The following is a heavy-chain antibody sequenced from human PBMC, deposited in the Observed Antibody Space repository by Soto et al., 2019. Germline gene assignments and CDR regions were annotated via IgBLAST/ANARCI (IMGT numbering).Heavy chain of an antibody. CDR2: ISGSGGST. J-gene: IGHJ4*02. Sequence: EVQLLESGGGLVQPGGSLRLSCAASGFTFSSYAMSWVRQAPGKGLEWVSAISGSGGSTYYADSVKGRFTISRDNSKNTLYLQRNSLRAEDTAVYYCAKDHDFWSGYFGAWGQGTLVTVSS. D-gene: IGHD3-3*01. CDR1: GFTFSSYA. CDR3: AKDHDFWSGYFGA. V-gene: IGHV3-23*01.